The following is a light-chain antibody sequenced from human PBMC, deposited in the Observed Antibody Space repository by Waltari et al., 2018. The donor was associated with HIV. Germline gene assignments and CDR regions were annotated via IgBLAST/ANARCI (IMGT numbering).Light chain of an antibody. CDR1: SGSVSASYC. CDR3: SLYMGGGIWV. CDR2: STN. J-gene: IGLJ3*02. Sequence: QTVVTQEPSFSVSPGGTVTLTCGLSSGSVSASYCPSWYQQTPGEAPLTLLYSTNPRSSGGPDRFSCSLLGNKAALTITVAQADDESVYYCSLYMGGGIWVFGGGTKLTVL. V-gene: IGLV8-61*01.